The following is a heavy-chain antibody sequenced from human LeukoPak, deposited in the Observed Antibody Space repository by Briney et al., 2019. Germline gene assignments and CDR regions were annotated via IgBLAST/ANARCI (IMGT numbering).Heavy chain of an antibody. CDR2: IYSGGST. J-gene: IGHJ4*02. CDR1: GFTVSSNY. CDR3: ARDTVPNSSGWYTYYFDY. Sequence: GGSLRLSCAASGFTVSSNYMSWVRQAPGKGLEWVSVIYSGGSTYYADSVKGRFTISRDNSKNTLYLQMNSLRAEDTAVYYCARDTVPNSSGWYTYYFDYWGQGTLVTVSS. V-gene: IGHV3-53*01. D-gene: IGHD6-19*01.